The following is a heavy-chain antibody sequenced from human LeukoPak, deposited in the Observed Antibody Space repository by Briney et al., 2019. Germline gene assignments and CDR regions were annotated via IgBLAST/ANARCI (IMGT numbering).Heavy chain of an antibody. CDR3: ASLGDFDY. Sequence: PGGSLRLSCAASGFTFDDYAMHWVRQAPGKGLEWVSLISWNGGSTYYADSVKGRFTISRDNSKNSLYLQMNSLRAEDTALYYCASLGDFDYWGQGTLVTVSS. CDR2: ISWNGGST. J-gene: IGHJ4*02. D-gene: IGHD3-16*01. CDR1: GFTFDDYA. V-gene: IGHV3-43D*03.